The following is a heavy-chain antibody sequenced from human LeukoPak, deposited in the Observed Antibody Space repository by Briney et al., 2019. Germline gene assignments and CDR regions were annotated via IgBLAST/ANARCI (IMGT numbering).Heavy chain of an antibody. D-gene: IGHD3-10*01. Sequence: GGSLRLSCAASGITFSSYGMSWVRQAPGKGLEWVSSISSSSNYIYYVDSVKGRFTISRDDAKNSLSLQMNSLRAEDTAVYYCARSGIKMVRGVIIKSPYHMDVWGKGTTVTVSS. V-gene: IGHV3-21*01. CDR1: GITFSSYG. CDR2: ISSSSNYI. J-gene: IGHJ6*03. CDR3: ARSGIKMVRGVIIKSPYHMDV.